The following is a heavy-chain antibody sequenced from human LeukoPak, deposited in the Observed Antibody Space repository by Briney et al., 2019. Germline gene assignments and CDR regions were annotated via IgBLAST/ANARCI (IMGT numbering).Heavy chain of an antibody. CDR1: GYSFTSYW. CDR2: IYPGDSDT. D-gene: IGHD1-26*01. V-gene: IGHV5-51*01. J-gene: IGHJ4*02. CDR3: ARHTPRIVGATPPDY. Sequence: GESLKISCKGSGYSFTSYWICCVRQMPGKGLEWMGIIYPGDSDTRYSPSFQGQVTISAEKSISTAYLQWSSLKASDTAMYYCARHTPRIVGATPPDYWGQGTLVTVSS.